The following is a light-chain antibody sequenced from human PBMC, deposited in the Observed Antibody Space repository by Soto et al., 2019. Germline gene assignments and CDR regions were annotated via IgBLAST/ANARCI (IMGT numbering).Light chain of an antibody. CDR1: QSISNW. CDR3: QQYNSYPWT. CDR2: DAS. V-gene: IGKV1-5*01. Sequence: DIQMTQSPSTLSASVGDRVTITCRASQSISNWLAWYQQKPGKGPKLLIYDASNLESGVPSRFSGSRSGTEFALTISSLRPDDFATYYCQQYNSYPWTFGQGTKVEIK. J-gene: IGKJ1*01.